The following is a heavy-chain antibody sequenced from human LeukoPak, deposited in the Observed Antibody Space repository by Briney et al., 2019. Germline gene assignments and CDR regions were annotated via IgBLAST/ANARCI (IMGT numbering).Heavy chain of an antibody. CDR3: ARDRTIFGVVITFDY. J-gene: IGHJ4*02. V-gene: IGHV4-34*01. CDR2: IYYSGST. D-gene: IGHD3-3*01. Sequence: SETLSLTCAVYGGSFSGYYWSWVRQPPGKGLEWIGSIYYSGSTYYNPSLKSRVTISVDTSKNQFSLKLSSVTAADTAVYYCARDRTIFGVVITFDYWGQGTLVTVSS. CDR1: GGSFSGYY.